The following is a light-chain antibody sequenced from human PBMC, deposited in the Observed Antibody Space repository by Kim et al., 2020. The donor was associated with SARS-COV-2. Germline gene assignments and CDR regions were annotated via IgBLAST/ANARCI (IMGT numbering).Light chain of an antibody. CDR2: KAS. Sequence: SGSVVDTVTITCRASQSVNDWLAWYQQKPGKAPKLLIYKASSLTSGVPSRFSGSGSGREFTLTISSLQPDDFGTYYCQQYDSSWTFGQGTKVDIK. CDR1: QSVNDW. V-gene: IGKV1-5*03. CDR3: QQYDSSWT. J-gene: IGKJ1*01.